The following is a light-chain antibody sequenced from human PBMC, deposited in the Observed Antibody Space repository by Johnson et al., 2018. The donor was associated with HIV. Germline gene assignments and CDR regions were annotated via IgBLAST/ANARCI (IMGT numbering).Light chain of an antibody. J-gene: IGLJ1*01. V-gene: IGLV1-51*01. CDR2: DNN. Sequence: QPVLTQPPSVSAAPGQKVTISCSGTSSNIGNNYVSWYQQFPGTAPKLVIYDNNNRTSGIPDRFSGSKSGTSATLGITGLQTGDEADYYCGTWDSSLSAGGANYVFGTGTKVTVL. CDR1: SSNIGNNY. CDR3: GTWDSSLSAGGANYV.